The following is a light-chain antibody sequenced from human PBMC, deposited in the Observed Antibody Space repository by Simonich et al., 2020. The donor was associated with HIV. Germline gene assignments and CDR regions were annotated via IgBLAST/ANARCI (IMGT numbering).Light chain of an antibody. CDR1: QGISKS. J-gene: IGKJ2*01. V-gene: IGKV1-NL1*01. Sequence: DIQMTQSPSSLSASVGDRVTITCRASQGISKSLAWYQQKPGKAPKLLLYAASSLESAVPFRFSGTGSGTDFTLTISSLKPEDFAVYYCQQRSNWPPFGQGTKLEIK. CDR2: AAS. CDR3: QQRSNWPP.